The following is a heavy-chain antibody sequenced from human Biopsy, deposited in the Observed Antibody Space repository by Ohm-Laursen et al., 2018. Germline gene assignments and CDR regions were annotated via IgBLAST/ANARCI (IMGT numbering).Heavy chain of an antibody. J-gene: IGHJ4*02. CDR3: ARHLRYNDY. CDR1: GFTLSDG. V-gene: IGHV3-23*01. Sequence: SLRLSCAASGFTLSDGMTWVRQAPGKGLEWVSSITTDSGRIFYADSVRGRFTISRDNSKNTLYLQMNSLRAEDTAGYYCARHLRYNDYWGQGTLVTASS. CDR2: ITTDSGRI. D-gene: IGHD3-9*01.